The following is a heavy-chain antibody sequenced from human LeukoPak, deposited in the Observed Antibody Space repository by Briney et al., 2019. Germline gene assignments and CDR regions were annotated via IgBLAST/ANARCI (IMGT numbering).Heavy chain of an antibody. CDR2: IFYGGST. CDR3: ARRYFDWSTFDY. D-gene: IGHD3-9*01. J-gene: IGHJ4*02. CDR1: GGSVIGYY. V-gene: IGHV4-59*08. Sequence: SETLSLTCTVSGGSVIGYYWSWIRQPPGKGLECIGYIFYGGSTNYNPSLKSRVTISVDTSKNQFSLKLSSVTAADTAVYYCARRYFDWSTFDYWGQGTLVTVSS.